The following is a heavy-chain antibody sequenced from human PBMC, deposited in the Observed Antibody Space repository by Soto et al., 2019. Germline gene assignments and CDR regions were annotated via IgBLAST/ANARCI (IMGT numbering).Heavy chain of an antibody. Sequence: EVQLVESGGGLVQPGGSLRLSCAASGFTFRSYEMNWVRQAPGKGLEWVSYISSSGRSISYADSVKGRFTISRDNAKNSLYLQANSLRAENRTVYYCARGPRTAAKVWGGSLYYCSGVDFWGPGTTVPVSS. V-gene: IGHV3-48*03. CDR1: GFTFRSYE. J-gene: IGHJ6*02. D-gene: IGHD3-3*01. CDR2: ISSSGRSI. CDR3: ARGPRTAAKVWGGSLYYCSGVDF.